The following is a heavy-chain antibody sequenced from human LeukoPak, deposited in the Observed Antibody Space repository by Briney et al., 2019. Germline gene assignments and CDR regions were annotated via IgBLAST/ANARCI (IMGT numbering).Heavy chain of an antibody. J-gene: IGHJ4*02. CDR3: AKGDYYYDSSGYYLRGYFDY. D-gene: IGHD3-22*01. CDR1: GFTFSTYA. V-gene: IGHV3-23*01. CDR2: ISNSADST. Sequence: GGSLGLSCAASGFTFSTYAMSWVRQAPGKGLEWVSAISNSADSTFYADSVKGRFTISRDNSKNTLYLQMNSLRAEDTAVYYCAKGDYYYDSSGYYLRGYFDYWGQGILVTVSS.